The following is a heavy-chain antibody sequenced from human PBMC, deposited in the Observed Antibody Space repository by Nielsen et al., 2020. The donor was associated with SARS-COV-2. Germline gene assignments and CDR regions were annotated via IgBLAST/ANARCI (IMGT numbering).Heavy chain of an antibody. Sequence: GESLKISCAATGFTFSRDTMNWVRQAPGKGLEWVSSISGSASNVYYADSVRGRFTISRDNSKNLLYLQMNSLRAEDTAVYYCARENSGVLIGESYHYFYYMDVWGKGSTVTVSS. CDR1: GFTFSRDT. D-gene: IGHD3-10*01. V-gene: IGHV3-21*01. CDR2: ISGSASNV. J-gene: IGHJ6*03. CDR3: ARENSGVLIGESYHYFYYMDV.